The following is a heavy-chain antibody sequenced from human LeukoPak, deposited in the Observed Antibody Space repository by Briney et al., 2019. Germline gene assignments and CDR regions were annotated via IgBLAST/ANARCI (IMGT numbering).Heavy chain of an antibody. CDR1: GFTFSSYW. J-gene: IGHJ4*02. CDR3: AYIAAAGSEIDY. CDR2: IKQDGSEK. D-gene: IGHD6-13*01. V-gene: IGHV3-7*01. Sequence: GGSLRLPCAASGFTFSSYWMSWVRQAPGKGLEWVANIKQDGSEKYYVDSVKGRFTISRDNAKNSLYLQMNSLRAEDTAVYYCAYIAAAGSEIDYWGQGTLVTVSS.